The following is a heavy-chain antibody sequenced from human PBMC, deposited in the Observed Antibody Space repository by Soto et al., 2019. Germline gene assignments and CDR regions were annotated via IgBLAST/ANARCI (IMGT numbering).Heavy chain of an antibody. Sequence: PGGSLRLSCAASGFTFSSYAMHWVRQAPGKGLEWVAVISYDGSNKYYADSVKGRFTISRDNSKNTLYLQMNSLRAEDTAVYYCARCGTQWELLGVDYWGQGTLVTVSS. CDR3: ARCGTQWELLGVDY. CDR1: GFTFSSYA. D-gene: IGHD1-26*01. CDR2: ISYDGSNK. J-gene: IGHJ4*02. V-gene: IGHV3-30-3*01.